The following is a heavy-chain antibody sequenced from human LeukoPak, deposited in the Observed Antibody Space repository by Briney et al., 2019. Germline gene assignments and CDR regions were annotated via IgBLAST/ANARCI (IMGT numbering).Heavy chain of an antibody. D-gene: IGHD6-19*01. V-gene: IGHV4-59*01. CDR2: IYYSGST. Sequence: PSETLSLTCTVSGGSISRYYWSWIRQPPGKGLEWIGYIYYSGSTNYNPSLKSRVTITPDTSKNQFSLRLTSVTAADTAVYYCAREGTYGWYNWFDPWGQGTLVTVSS. CDR1: GGSISRYY. J-gene: IGHJ5*02. CDR3: AREGTYGWYNWFDP.